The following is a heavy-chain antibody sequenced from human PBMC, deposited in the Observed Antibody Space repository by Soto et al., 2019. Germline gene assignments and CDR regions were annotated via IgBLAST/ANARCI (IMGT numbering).Heavy chain of an antibody. CDR2: IYSGGST. CDR1: GFTVSSNY. J-gene: IGHJ6*02. CDR3: ARALGSGDLDYYYYGMDV. Sequence: PGGSLRLSCAASGFTVSSNYMSCVRQAPGKGLEWVSVIYSGGSTYYADSVKGRFTISRDNSKNTLYLQMNSLRAEDTAVYYCARALGSGDLDYYYYGMDVWGQGTTVTVSS. V-gene: IGHV3-53*01. D-gene: IGHD4-17*01.